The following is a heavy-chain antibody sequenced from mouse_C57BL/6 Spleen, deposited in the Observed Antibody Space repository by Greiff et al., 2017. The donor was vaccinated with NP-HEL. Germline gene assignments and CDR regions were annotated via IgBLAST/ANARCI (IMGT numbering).Heavy chain of an antibody. CDR2: INPNNGGT. V-gene: IGHV1-18*01. CDR3: ARSGSKRRGGRYAMDY. CDR1: GYTFTDYN. Sequence: EVQLQQSGPELVKPGASVKIPCKASGYTFTDYNMDWVKQSHGKSLEWIGDINPNNGGTIYNQKFKGKATLTVDKSSSTAYMELRSLTSEDTAVYYCARSGSKRRGGRYAMDYWGQGTSVTVSS. J-gene: IGHJ4*01. D-gene: IGHD1-1*02.